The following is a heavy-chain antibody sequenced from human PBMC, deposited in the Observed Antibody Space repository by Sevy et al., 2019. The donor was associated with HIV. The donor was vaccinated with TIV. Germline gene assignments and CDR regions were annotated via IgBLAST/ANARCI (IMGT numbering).Heavy chain of an antibody. CDR2: ISKSGTTT. J-gene: IGHJ4*02. Sequence: GGSLRLSCVASGFTFSDYYMSWIRQAPGKGLEWVSYISKSGTTTYSADSVKGRFTISRDNAKSSLILQMNSLRAEDTAVYYCVGGVMGYTYWGQGTLVTVSS. CDR1: GFTFSDYY. D-gene: IGHD5-12*01. CDR3: VGGVMGYTY. V-gene: IGHV3-11*01.